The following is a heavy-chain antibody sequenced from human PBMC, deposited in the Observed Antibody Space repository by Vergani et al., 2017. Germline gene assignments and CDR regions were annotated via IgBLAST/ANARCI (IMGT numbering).Heavy chain of an antibody. V-gene: IGHV4-61*02. CDR2: IYTSGAT. D-gene: IGHD5-18*01. J-gene: IGHJ5*02. CDR1: GGSFSTGGQS. CDR3: ARDFPITAGGYSYGNWFDP. Sequence: QVQLQESGPGLVKPSQTLSLTCTVSGGSFSTGGQSWTWLRQSAGKGLEWIGRIYTSGATNYNPSLRSRAIMSVDASKKQFSLKLTSVTAADTAVYYCARDFPITAGGYSYGNWFDPWGQGTLVTVSS.